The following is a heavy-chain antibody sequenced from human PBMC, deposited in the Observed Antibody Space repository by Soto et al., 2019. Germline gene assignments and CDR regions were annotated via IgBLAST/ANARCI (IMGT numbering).Heavy chain of an antibody. V-gene: IGHV1-18*01. CDR3: ARIGYYYDSSGYSMETYYFDY. Sequence: GASVKVSCKASGYTFTSYGISWVRQAPGQGLEWMGWISAYNGNTNYAQKLQGRVTMTTDTSTSTAYMELRSLRSDDTAVYYCARIGYYYDSSGYSMETYYFDYWGQGTLVTVSS. CDR2: ISAYNGNT. CDR1: GYTFTSYG. J-gene: IGHJ4*02. D-gene: IGHD3-22*01.